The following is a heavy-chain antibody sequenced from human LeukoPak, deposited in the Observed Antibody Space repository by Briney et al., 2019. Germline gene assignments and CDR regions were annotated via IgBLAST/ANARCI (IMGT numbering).Heavy chain of an antibody. D-gene: IGHD6-13*01. CDR1: GFTFSDHH. CDR3: TTVLSSNRYNLCDY. Sequence: PGGSLRLSCAASGFTFSDHHMDWVRQAPGKGLEWVGRSRNKANSYTTEYAASVKGRFTISRDDSENSVYLQMNSLKTEDTAVYYCTTVLSSNRYNLCDYWGQGTLVTVSS. V-gene: IGHV3-72*01. CDR2: SRNKANSYTT. J-gene: IGHJ4*02.